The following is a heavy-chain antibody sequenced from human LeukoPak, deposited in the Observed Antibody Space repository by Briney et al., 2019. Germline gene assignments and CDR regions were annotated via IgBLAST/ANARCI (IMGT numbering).Heavy chain of an antibody. CDR1: GGSFSGYY. J-gene: IGHJ4*02. V-gene: IGHV4-34*01. D-gene: IGHD3-3*01. CDR3: ARGNPSKGDYDFRSGYRDTVKFDY. CDR2: INHSGST. Sequence: PSETLSLTCAVYGGSFSGYYWSWIRQPPGKGLEWIAEINHSGSTNYNPSLKSRVTISVDTSKNQFSLKLSSVTAADTAVYYCARGNPSKGDYDFRSGYRDTVKFDYWGQGTLVTVSS.